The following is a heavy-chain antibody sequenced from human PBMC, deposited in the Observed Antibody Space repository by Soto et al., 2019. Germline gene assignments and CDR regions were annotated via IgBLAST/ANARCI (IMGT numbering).Heavy chain of an antibody. CDR3: ARVDYYGSGSYYSYFDY. D-gene: IGHD3-10*01. CDR2: INPSGGST. J-gene: IGHJ4*02. V-gene: IGHV1-46*01. Sequence: ASVKVSCKASGYTFTSYYMHWVRQAPGQGLEWMGIINPSGGSTSYAQKFQGRVTMTRDTSTSTVYMGLSSLRSEDTAVYYCARVDYYGSGSYYSYFDYWGQGTLVTVSS. CDR1: GYTFTSYY.